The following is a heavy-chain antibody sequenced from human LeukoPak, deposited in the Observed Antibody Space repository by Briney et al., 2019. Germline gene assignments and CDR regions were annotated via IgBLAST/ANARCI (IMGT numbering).Heavy chain of an antibody. CDR2: INPNSGGT. J-gene: IGHJ5*02. D-gene: IGHD3-3*01. CDR3: ARDASTYYDFWSGYYGGNWFDP. Sequence: ASVKVSCKASGYTFTGYYMHWVRQAPGQGLEWMGWINPNSGGTNYAQKFQGRVTMTRDTSISTAYMELSRLRSDDTAVYYCARDASTYYDFWSGYYGGNWFDPWGQGTLVTVSS. V-gene: IGHV1-2*02. CDR1: GYTFTGYY.